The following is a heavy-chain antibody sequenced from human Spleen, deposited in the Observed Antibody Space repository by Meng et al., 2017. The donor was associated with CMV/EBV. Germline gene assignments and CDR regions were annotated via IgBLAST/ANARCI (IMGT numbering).Heavy chain of an antibody. CDR2: IVVGSGNT. V-gene: IGHV1-58*01. J-gene: IGHJ6*02. D-gene: IGHD2-2*01. Sequence: SVKVSCKASGFTFTSSAVQWVRQARGQRLEWIGWIVVGSGNTNYAQKFQERVTITRDMSTSTAYMELSSLRSEDTAVYYCAADRGAVGSSTSWGYYYYGMDVWGQGTTVTVSS. CDR1: GFTFTSSA. CDR3: AADRGAVGSSTSWGYYYYGMDV.